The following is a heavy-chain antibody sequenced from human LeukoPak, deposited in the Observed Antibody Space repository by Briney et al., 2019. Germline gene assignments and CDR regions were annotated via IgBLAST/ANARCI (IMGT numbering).Heavy chain of an antibody. J-gene: IGHJ4*02. CDR3: ARFYYDSSGYYYVAY. Sequence: SETLSLTCAVYGGSFSGYYWSWIRQPPRKGLDWIGEINHSGSTNYNPSLKSRVTISVDTSKNQFSLKLSSVTAADTAVYYCARFYYDSSGYYYVAYWGQGTLVTDSS. CDR2: INHSGST. D-gene: IGHD3-22*01. CDR1: GGSFSGYY. V-gene: IGHV4-34*01.